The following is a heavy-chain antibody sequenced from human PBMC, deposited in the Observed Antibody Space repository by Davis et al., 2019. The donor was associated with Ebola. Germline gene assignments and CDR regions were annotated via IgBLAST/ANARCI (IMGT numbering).Heavy chain of an antibody. J-gene: IGHJ4*02. D-gene: IGHD6-13*01. CDR3: ARARHSSTWFLGDFDY. Sequence: GESLKISCAASGFTFSSYWMSCVRQAPGKGLEWVANIKQDGSEKYYVDSVKGRFTISRDNAKNSLYLQMNSPRAEDTAVYYWARARHSSTWFLGDFDYWGQGTLVTVSS. CDR2: IKQDGSEK. V-gene: IGHV3-7*03. CDR1: GFTFSSYW.